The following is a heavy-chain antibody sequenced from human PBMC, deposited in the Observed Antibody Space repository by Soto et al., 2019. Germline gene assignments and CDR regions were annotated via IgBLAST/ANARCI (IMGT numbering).Heavy chain of an antibody. V-gene: IGHV1-18*01. CDR2: ISAHNSNT. Sequence: QVHLVQSGAEVKKPGASVKVSCKGSGYAFTTYGITWVRQAPGQGLEWMGWISAHNSNTNYAQRLQGRVTVTRDTSTSTAYKELRSLISDNTAVYYCARGRYGDYWGQGALVTVSS. CDR3: ARGRYGDY. CDR1: GYAFTTYG. D-gene: IGHD1-1*01. J-gene: IGHJ4*02.